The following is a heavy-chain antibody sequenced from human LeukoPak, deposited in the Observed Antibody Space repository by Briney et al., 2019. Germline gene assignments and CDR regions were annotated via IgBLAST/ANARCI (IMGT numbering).Heavy chain of an antibody. J-gene: IGHJ4*02. CDR1: AYTFTGYY. CDR2: ISAYNGNT. Sequence: ASVKVSCKASAYTFTGYYMHWVRQAPGQGLEWMGWISAYNGNTNYAQKLQGRVTMTTDTSTSTAYMELRSLRSDDTAVYYCASNVSSDYWGQGTLVTVSS. V-gene: IGHV1-18*04. D-gene: IGHD3-16*01. CDR3: ASNVSSDY.